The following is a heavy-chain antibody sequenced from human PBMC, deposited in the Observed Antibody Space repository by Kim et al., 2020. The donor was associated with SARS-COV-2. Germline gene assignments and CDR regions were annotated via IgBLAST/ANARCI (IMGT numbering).Heavy chain of an antibody. CDR2: FDPEDGET. D-gene: IGHD2-2*01. Sequence: ASVKVSCKVSGYTLTELSMHWVRQAPGKGLEWMGGFDPEDGETIYAQKFQGRVTMTEDTSTDTAYMELSSLRSEDTAVYYCVTGPAAISSNWFDPWGQGTLVTVSS. CDR1: GYTLTELS. CDR3: VTGPAAISSNWFDP. V-gene: IGHV1-24*01. J-gene: IGHJ5*02.